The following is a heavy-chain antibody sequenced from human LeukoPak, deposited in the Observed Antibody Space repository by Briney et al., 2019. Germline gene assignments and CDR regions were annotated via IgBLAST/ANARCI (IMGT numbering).Heavy chain of an antibody. V-gene: IGHV4-61*02. CDR1: GGSIRSNTYY. Sequence: SETLSLTCSVSGGSIRSNTYYWSWIRQPAGKGLEWLGRIHTTGSTDYNPSLRSRATMSVDTSKNQFSLKLSSVTAADTAVYYCARGPPPDFDCWGQGALVTVSS. CDR3: ARGPPPDFDC. CDR2: IHTTGST. J-gene: IGHJ4*02.